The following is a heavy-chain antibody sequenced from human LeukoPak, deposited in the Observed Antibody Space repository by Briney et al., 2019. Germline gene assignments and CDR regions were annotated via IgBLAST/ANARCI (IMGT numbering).Heavy chain of an antibody. J-gene: IGHJ4*02. CDR2: ISWNSGSI. Sequence: GGSLRLSCAASGFTFDDYAMHWVRQAPGKGLEWVSGISWNSGSIGYADSVKGRFTISRDNAKNSLYLQMNSLRAEDTALYYCAKGTPWGELLLDYWGQGTLVTVSS. CDR1: GFTFDDYA. D-gene: IGHD1-26*01. V-gene: IGHV3-9*01. CDR3: AKGTPWGELLLDY.